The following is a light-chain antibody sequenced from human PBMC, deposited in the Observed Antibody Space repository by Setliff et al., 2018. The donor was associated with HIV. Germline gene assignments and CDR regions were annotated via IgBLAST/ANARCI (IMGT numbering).Light chain of an antibody. V-gene: IGLV2-14*01. CDR3: SSYAITNTLP. J-gene: IGLJ1*01. CDR1: TSDVGGYNF. CDR2: EVG. Sequence: QSVLTQPVSVSGSPGQSITISCTGTTSDVGGYNFVSWYQQHPGKAPKLIIYEVGNRPSSISNRFSGSKSGNTASLTISGLQAEDEADYYCSSYAITNTLPFGTGTKVTVL.